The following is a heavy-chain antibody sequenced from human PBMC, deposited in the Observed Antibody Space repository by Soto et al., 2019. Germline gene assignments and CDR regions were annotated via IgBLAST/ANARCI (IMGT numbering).Heavy chain of an antibody. J-gene: IGHJ6*02. CDR1: GYTFTSYG. CDR3: ARGQADYYGSGSYHYYGMDV. Sequence: QVQLVQSGAEVKKPGASVKVSCKASGYTFTSYGISWVRQAPGQGLEWMGWISAYNGNTNYAQKLQGRVTMTTDTSRSTAYMELRSLRSDDTAVYYCARGQADYYGSGSYHYYGMDVWGQGTTVTVSS. CDR2: ISAYNGNT. V-gene: IGHV1-18*01. D-gene: IGHD3-10*01.